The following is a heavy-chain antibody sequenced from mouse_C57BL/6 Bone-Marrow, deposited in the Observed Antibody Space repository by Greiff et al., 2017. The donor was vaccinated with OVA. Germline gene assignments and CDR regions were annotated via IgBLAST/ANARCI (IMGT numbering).Heavy chain of an antibody. CDR3: ARSNAMDY. J-gene: IGHJ4*01. Sequence: QVQLQQPGAELVMPGASVKLSCKASGYNFTSYWMHWVKQRPGQGLEWIGEIDHSDSYTTYNQQFKGKSTLTVDKSARTAYMQLSSLTSEDSAVYYCARSNAMDYWGQGTSVTVSS. CDR1: GYNFTSYW. V-gene: IGHV1-69*01. CDR2: IDHSDSYT.